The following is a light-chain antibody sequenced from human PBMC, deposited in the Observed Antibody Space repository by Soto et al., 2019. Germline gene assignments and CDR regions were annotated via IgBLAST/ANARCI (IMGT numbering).Light chain of an antibody. CDR2: EVT. J-gene: IGLJ1*01. Sequence: QSALTQPASVSGSPGQSITISCTGTSSDVGGHNYVSWYQQHPGKAPKLMIYEVTNRPSGVSNRFSGSKSGNTASLTISGLQAEDEADYHCGSYTSSSTYVFGTGTKLTVL. CDR3: GSYTSSSTYV. V-gene: IGLV2-14*01. CDR1: SSDVGGHNY.